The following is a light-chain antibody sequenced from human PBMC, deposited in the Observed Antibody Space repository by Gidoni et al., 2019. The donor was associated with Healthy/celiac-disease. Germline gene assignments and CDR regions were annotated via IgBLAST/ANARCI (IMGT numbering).Light chain of an antibody. J-gene: IGLJ2*01. CDR1: NIGSKS. CDR3: QVWDSSSDHVV. CDR2: DDS. Sequence: YVLTQPRSVSVAPGKTARITRGGNNIGSKSVHWYQQKPGQAPVLVVYDDSNRPSGIPGRFSGSNSGNTAPLTISRVEAGDEADYYCQVWDSSSDHVVFGGGTKLTVL. V-gene: IGLV3-21*03.